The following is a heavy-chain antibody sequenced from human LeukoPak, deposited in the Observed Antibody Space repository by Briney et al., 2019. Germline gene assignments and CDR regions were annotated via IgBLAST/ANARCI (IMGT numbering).Heavy chain of an antibody. Sequence: PGGSLRLACAASAFTFDDYAMSWVRQAPEKGLEWVSGISWNSGSIGYADSVKGRFTISRDNAKNSLYLQMNSLRAEDTAVYYCARDPYSGSYGNYYYYFMDVWGKGTTVTISS. CDR1: AFTFDDYA. D-gene: IGHD1-26*01. CDR3: ARDPYSGSYGNYYYYFMDV. J-gene: IGHJ6*03. V-gene: IGHV3-9*01. CDR2: ISWNSGSI.